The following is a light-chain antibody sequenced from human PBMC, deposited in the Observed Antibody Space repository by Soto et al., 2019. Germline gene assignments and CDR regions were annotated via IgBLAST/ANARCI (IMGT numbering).Light chain of an antibody. CDR2: AAS. CDR1: QTINTY. Sequence: DIQMTQSPFSLSASVGDTVTITCRASQTINTYLNWYQQKPGKAPNLLIYAASTLQSGVPSRFSSSGSGTDFTLTISSLQPEDFATYYCQQSHTTPPWTFGQGTKVEI. CDR3: QQSHTTPPWT. V-gene: IGKV1-39*01. J-gene: IGKJ1*01.